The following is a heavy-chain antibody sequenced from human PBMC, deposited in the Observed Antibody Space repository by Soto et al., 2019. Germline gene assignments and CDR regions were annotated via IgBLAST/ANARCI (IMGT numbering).Heavy chain of an antibody. J-gene: IGHJ4*02. V-gene: IGHV1-69*13. CDR2: IIPIFGTA. Sequence: SVKVSCKASGGTFSSYAISWVRQAPGQGLEWMGGIIPIFGTANYAQKFQGRVTITADESTSTAYMELSSLRSEDTAVYYCARASDDYSNSPEYYFDYWGQGTLVTVS. CDR1: GGTFSSYA. D-gene: IGHD4-4*01. CDR3: ARASDDYSNSPEYYFDY.